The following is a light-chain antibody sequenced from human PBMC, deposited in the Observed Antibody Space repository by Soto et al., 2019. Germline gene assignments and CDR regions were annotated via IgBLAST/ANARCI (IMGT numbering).Light chain of an antibody. Sequence: LTPIRSLSGPPGQTVSISCTGSSSDVGSSNYMSWYQQHPGEAPKLVIYDVAQRPSGVTDRLSGSRCGKTASLTISGLQPDDEADYYCCSYAGSDTVSVGSGTQVTVL. V-gene: IGLV2-11*01. J-gene: IGLJ1*01. CDR3: CSYAGSDTVS. CDR1: SSDVGSSNY. CDR2: DVA.